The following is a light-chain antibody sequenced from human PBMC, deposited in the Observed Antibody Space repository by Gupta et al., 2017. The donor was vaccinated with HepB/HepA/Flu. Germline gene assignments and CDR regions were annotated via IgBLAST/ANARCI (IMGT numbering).Light chain of an antibody. CDR2: KAS. CDR1: QSISSW. J-gene: IGKJ2*01. Sequence: DIQMTQSPSTLSASVGDRVTITCRASQSISSWLAWYQQRPGKAPKLLIYKASYLQTGVPSKFSGSGSGTEFTLTINSLQPDDFASYFCQQYKNSSYTVGQGTKLEVK. V-gene: IGKV1-5*03. CDR3: QQYKNSSYT.